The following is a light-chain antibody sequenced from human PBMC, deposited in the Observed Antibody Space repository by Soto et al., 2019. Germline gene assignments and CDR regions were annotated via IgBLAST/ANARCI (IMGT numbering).Light chain of an antibody. V-gene: IGKV1-5*03. Sequence: DIQMTQSPSTLSASVGDRVTITCRASQSINNWLAWYQKKPGKAPNLLIYKASSLESGVPSRFSGSGSGTAFTLTITSLQPDDFATYYCQQYYNLWTFGQGTKVEIK. CDR3: QQYYNLWT. J-gene: IGKJ1*01. CDR2: KAS. CDR1: QSINNW.